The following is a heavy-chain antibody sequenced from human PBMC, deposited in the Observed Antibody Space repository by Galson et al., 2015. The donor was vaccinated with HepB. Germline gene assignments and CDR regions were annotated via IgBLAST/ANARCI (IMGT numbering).Heavy chain of an antibody. CDR2: TYYRSKWYN. Sequence: CAISGDSVSRNSAAWNWIRQSPSRGLEWLGRTYYRSKWYNDYAVSVKSRITINPDTSKNQFSLQLNSVTLEDTAVYYCARELLIPGIASQDYFDYWGQGTLVTVSS. CDR3: ARELLIPGIASQDYFDY. D-gene: IGHD6-13*01. CDR1: GDSVSRNSAA. J-gene: IGHJ4*02. V-gene: IGHV6-1*01.